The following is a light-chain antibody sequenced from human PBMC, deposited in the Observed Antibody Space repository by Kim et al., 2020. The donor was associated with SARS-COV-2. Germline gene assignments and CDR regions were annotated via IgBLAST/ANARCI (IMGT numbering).Light chain of an antibody. CDR2: IYRDGSR. CDR1: SGNRALA. J-gene: IGLJ3*02. Sequence: AXVNRTCTLSSGNRALAVSWPPQRPEKGPRYLMMIYRDGSRFKGDGIPYRFSGSSSGAERHLTIYSLQSEDEADYYCQTWGTGTWVFGGGTQLTVL. V-gene: IGLV4-69*01. CDR3: QTWGTGTWV.